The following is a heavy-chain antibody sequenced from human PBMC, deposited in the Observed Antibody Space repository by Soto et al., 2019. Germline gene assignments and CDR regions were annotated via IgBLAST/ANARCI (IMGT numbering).Heavy chain of an antibody. V-gene: IGHV2-5*02. Sequence: SGSTLVNPTQTLTLTCTFSGFSLSTSGVGVGWIRQPPGKALEWLALIYWDDDKRYSPSLKSRLTITKDTSKNQVVLTMTNMDPVDTATYYCARTYYYDSSGYSQSWYFDLRGRGTLVTGSS. D-gene: IGHD3-22*01. CDR3: ARTYYYDSSGYSQSWYFDL. CDR1: GFSLSTSGVG. J-gene: IGHJ2*01. CDR2: IYWDDDK.